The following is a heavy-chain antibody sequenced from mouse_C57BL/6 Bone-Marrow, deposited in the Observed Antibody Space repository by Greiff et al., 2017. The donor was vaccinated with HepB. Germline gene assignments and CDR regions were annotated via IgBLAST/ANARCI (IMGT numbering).Heavy chain of an antibody. CDR1: GYTFTDYE. CDR3: TRSDYSNYEFAY. V-gene: IGHV1-15*01. CDR2: IDPETGGT. Sequence: QVQLQQSGAELVRPGASVTLSCKASGYTFTDYEMHWVKQTPVHGLEWIGAIDPETGGTAYNQKFKGKAILTADKSSSTAYMELRSLTSEDSAVYYCTRSDYSNYEFAYWGQGTLVTVSA. D-gene: IGHD2-5*01. J-gene: IGHJ3*01.